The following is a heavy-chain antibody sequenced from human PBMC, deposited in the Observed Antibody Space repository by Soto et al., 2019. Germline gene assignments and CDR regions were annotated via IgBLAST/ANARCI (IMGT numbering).Heavy chain of an antibody. V-gene: IGHV1-3*04. CDR2: VHTGTGDT. CDR1: GYTLSSYP. D-gene: IGHD3-22*01. J-gene: IGHJ4*02. Sequence: GASVKVSCKASGYTLSSYPMHWVRQAPGQSLEWMGWVHTGTGDTKYSQKFQGRVSFSRDTSASTAYMELSSLTSEDTAMYYCARKSYYSTPSGYHYDYWGQGTLVTVSS. CDR3: ARKSYYSTPSGYHYDY.